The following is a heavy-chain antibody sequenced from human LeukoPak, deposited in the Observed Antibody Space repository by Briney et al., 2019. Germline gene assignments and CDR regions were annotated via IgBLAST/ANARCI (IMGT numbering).Heavy chain of an antibody. D-gene: IGHD4-23*01. CDR3: AKVSLRWWGYVDY. CDR1: GFTFSNYG. Sequence: GGSLRLSCAAPGFTFSNYGMHWVRQAPGKGLDWVAIISYDGSNKYYTDSVKGRFTISRDNSKNTLYLQMNSLRAEDTAVYYCAKVSLRWWGYVDYWGQGTLVTVSS. CDR2: ISYDGSNK. J-gene: IGHJ4*02. V-gene: IGHV3-30*18.